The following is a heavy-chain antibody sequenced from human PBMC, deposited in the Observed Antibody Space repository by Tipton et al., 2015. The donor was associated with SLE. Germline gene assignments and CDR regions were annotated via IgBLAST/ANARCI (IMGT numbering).Heavy chain of an antibody. CDR1: GASVSCHY. CDR2: IHYNRGT. D-gene: IGHD2-15*01. CDR3: ARGSVVADDF. V-gene: IGHV4-59*02. J-gene: IGHJ4*02. Sequence: TLPLTCTVSGASVSCHYWNWIRQTPGKGLEWIGYIHYNRGTNYHPSLKSRVTISVDTSKNQLSLKLTSVTAADTAIYYCARGSVVADDFWGQGTLVTVSS.